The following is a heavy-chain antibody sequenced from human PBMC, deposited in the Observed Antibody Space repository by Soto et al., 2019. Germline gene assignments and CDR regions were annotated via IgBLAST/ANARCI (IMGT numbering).Heavy chain of an antibody. CDR2: ISGSGGST. CDR1: GFTFSSYS. D-gene: IGHD6-13*01. V-gene: IGHV3-23*01. J-gene: IGHJ5*02. Sequence: GGSLRLSFAASGFTFSSYSMSWVRQAPGKGLEWVSAISGSGGSTYYADSVKGRFTISRDNSKNTLYLQMNSLRAEDTAVYYCASSGIAGHKSRPGFDPWGEGTLVTVSS. CDR3: ASSGIAGHKSRPGFDP.